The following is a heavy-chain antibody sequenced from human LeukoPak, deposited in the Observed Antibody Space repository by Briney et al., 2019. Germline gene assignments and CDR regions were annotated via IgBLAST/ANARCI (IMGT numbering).Heavy chain of an antibody. V-gene: IGHV1-69*01. J-gene: IGHJ4*02. D-gene: IGHD3-9*01. CDR2: IIPIFGTA. CDR3: ATSLTGDLGY. CDR1: GGTFSSYA. Sequence: GASVKVSCKASGGTFSSYAISWVRLAPGQGLEWMGGIIPIFGTANYAQKFQGRVTITADESTSTAYMELSSLRSEDTAVYYCATSLTGDLGYWGQGTLVTVSS.